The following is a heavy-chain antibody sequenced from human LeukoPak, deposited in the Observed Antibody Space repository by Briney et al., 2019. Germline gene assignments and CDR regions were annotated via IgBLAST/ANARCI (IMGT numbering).Heavy chain of an antibody. V-gene: IGHV3-74*01. CDR3: ATTGSGSYYDY. CDR2: INDDETST. CDR1: EFTFSSYW. J-gene: IGHJ4*02. D-gene: IGHD1-26*01. Sequence: GGSLRLSCVVSEFTFSSYWMHWVRQAPGKGLVWVSRINDDETSTSYADSVKGRFTISRDNAKNTLYLQMNSLRAEDTAVYYCATTGSGSYYDYWGQGTLVTVSS.